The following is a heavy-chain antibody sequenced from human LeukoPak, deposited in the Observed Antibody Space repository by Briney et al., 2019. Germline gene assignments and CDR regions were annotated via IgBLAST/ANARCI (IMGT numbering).Heavy chain of an antibody. CDR1: GFTCSSYA. Sequence: GGSLRLSCAASGFTCSSYARSWVRQAPGKGLEWVSAISGSGGSTYYADSVKGRFTISRDNSMNTLYLQMNSLRAEDTAVYYCAKDPRELPTLYPKSWGQGTLVTVSS. D-gene: IGHD1-26*01. CDR3: AKDPRELPTLYPKS. J-gene: IGHJ4*02. V-gene: IGHV3-23*01. CDR2: ISGSGGST.